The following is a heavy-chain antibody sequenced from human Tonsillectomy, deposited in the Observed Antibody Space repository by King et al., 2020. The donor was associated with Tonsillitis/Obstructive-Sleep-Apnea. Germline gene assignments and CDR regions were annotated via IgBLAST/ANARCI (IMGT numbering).Heavy chain of an antibody. D-gene: IGHD1-7*01. CDR3: AKALRSSTGTTYYYGMDV. V-gene: IGHV3-23*04. Sequence: VQLVESGGGLVQPGGSLRLSCAASGFTFSIYAMSWVRQAPGKGLEWVSAISGSGGSTYYADFVKGRFTISRDYSKNTLYLQMNSLRAEDTAVYYCAKALRSSTGTTYYYGMDVWGHGTKVTVSS. CDR2: ISGSGGST. J-gene: IGHJ6*01. CDR1: GFTFSIYA.